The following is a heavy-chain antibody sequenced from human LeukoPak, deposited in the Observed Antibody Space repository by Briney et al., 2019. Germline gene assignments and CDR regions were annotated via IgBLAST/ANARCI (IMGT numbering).Heavy chain of an antibody. Sequence: PGGSLRLSCAASGFRFSTYWMSWVRQAPGKGLEWVANIKQDGSEKYHVDSVKGRFTVSRDNAKNSLYLEMNSLRAEDTAVYYCARRGYFEFWSGYFQRLEGWFDPWGQGTLVTVSS. CDR1: GFRFSTYW. D-gene: IGHD3-3*01. CDR3: ARRGYFEFWSGYFQRLEGWFDP. V-gene: IGHV3-7*01. CDR2: IKQDGSEK. J-gene: IGHJ5*02.